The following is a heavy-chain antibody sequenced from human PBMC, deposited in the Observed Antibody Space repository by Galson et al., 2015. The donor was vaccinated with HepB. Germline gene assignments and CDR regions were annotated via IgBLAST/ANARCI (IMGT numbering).Heavy chain of an antibody. V-gene: IGHV3-48*01. D-gene: IGHD1-7*01. CDR2: ISSRSSTI. CDR1: GFTFSSYS. CDR3: ARDREAGWDLTGTTGY. Sequence: SLRLSCAASGFTFSSYSMNWVRQAPGKGLEWVSHISSRSSTIYYADSVKGRFTISRDNVKNSLYLQMNSLRVEDTAVYYCARDREAGWDLTGTTGYWGQGTLVTVSS. J-gene: IGHJ4*02.